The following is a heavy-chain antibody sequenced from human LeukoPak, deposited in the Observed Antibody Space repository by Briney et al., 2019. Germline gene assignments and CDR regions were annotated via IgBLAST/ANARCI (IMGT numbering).Heavy chain of an antibody. CDR2: IKNNGSGK. D-gene: IGHD1-26*01. J-gene: IGHJ4*02. Sequence: GGSLRLSCVASGFTFSTYWVTWVRQAPGKGLEWVAKIKNNGSGKYYVASVKGRFAISRDYASNSVFLQMDSLRAEDTSVYYCARDAGWGYYDLWGQGTPVTVSS. CDR1: GFTFSTYW. CDR3: ARDAGWGYYDL. V-gene: IGHV3-7*01.